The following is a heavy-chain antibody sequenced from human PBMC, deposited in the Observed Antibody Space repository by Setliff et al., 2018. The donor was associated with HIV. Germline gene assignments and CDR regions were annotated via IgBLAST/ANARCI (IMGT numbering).Heavy chain of an antibody. J-gene: IGHJ6*02. CDR3: ASDCRVGWVFTYGMDV. V-gene: IGHV1-69*13. CDR1: GGTFSSYA. D-gene: IGHD6-13*01. CDR2: IIPIFGTA. Sequence: SVKVSCKASGGTFSSYAISWVRQAPGQGLEWMGGIIPIFGTANYAQKFQGRVTITADESTSTAYMELSSLRAEDTAVDYCASDCRVGWVFTYGMDVWGQGTLVTVSS.